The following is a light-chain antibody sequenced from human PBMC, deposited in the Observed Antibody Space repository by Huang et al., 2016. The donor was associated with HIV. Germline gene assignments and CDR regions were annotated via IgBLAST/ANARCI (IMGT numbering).Light chain of an antibody. J-gene: IGKJ4*01. Sequence: EIVMTTSPATLSVSPGQRVTLSCRANRSVSTNLAWYQQRHGQAPRLLIYGSSTRAPGIPARFSGSGSGTDFSLTISSLQSEDFALYYCHQYNNWLLSFGGGTRV. CDR1: RSVSTN. CDR3: HQYNNWLLS. CDR2: GSS. V-gene: IGKV3-15*01.